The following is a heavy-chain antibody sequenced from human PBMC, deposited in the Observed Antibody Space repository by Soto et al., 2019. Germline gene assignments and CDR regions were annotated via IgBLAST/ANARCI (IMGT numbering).Heavy chain of an antibody. D-gene: IGHD3-3*01. J-gene: IGHJ4*02. CDR2: IKHDAGET. V-gene: IGHV3-7*01. Sequence: EVQLLESGGGLVQPGGSLRLSCAASGFTFSSYWMSWVRQAPGKGLEWVVSIKHDAGETYYLDSVKGRFTVSRDNAKNSLYLQMDSLRVEDTAMYYCARDVVKRSYYDFWSGSLFWGQGSLVTVSS. CDR1: GFTFSSYW. CDR3: ARDVVKRSYYDFWSGSLF.